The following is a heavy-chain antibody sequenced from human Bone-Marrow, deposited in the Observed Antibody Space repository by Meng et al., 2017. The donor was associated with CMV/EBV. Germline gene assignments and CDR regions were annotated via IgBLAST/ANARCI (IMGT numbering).Heavy chain of an antibody. J-gene: IGHJ4*02. D-gene: IGHD2/OR15-2a*01. V-gene: IGHV3-30*02. Sequence: GEYLKISCAASGFTFSSYGMHWVRQAPGKGLEWVAFIRYDGSNKYYADSVKGRFTISRDNSKNTLYLQMNSLRAEDTAVYYCEKDLGYYSALDYWGQGTLVTVSS. CDR2: IRYDGSNK. CDR3: EKDLGYYSALDY. CDR1: GFTFSSYG.